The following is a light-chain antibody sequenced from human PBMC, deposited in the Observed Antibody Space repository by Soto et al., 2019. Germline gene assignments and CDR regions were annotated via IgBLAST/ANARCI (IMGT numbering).Light chain of an antibody. J-gene: IGLJ1*01. CDR3: ASYTSSSIYV. CDR2: EVR. CDR1: SSDVTGYNY. Sequence: QSVLTQPASVSGSPGQSITISCTGTSSDVTGYNYVYWYQQHPGKAPKLIIFEVRNRPSGISNRFSGSKSANTAFLTISGLQAEDEADYYCASYTSSSIYVFGTGTKVTV. V-gene: IGLV2-14*01.